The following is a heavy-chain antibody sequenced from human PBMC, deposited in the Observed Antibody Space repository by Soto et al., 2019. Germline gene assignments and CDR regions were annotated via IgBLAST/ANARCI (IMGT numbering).Heavy chain of an antibody. CDR3: ARAPYYGSGTYYYYALDV. Sequence: QVQLVESGGGLVKPGGSLRLSCEASGITFSDHYMTWIRQAPGKGLEWISYISGTAGTIYYADSVKGRFTISRDNAKNSLLLQLTSLTAEDTAVDYCARAPYYGSGTYYYYALDVWGQGTTVTVSS. D-gene: IGHD3-10*01. J-gene: IGHJ6*02. CDR1: GITFSDHY. CDR2: ISGTAGTI. V-gene: IGHV3-11*01.